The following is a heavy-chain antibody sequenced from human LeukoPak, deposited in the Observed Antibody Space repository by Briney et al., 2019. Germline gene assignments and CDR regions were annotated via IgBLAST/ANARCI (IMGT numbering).Heavy chain of an antibody. V-gene: IGHV1-69*04. D-gene: IGHD6-13*01. CDR1: GGTFSSYA. Sequence: ASVKVSCKASGGTFSSYAISWVRQAPGQGLEWMGRIIPILGIANYAQKFQGRVTITADKSTSTAYMELSSLRSEDTAVYYCARVLGIAAAGEGNWFDPWGQGTLVTVSS. CDR2: IIPILGIA. CDR3: ARVLGIAAAGEGNWFDP. J-gene: IGHJ5*02.